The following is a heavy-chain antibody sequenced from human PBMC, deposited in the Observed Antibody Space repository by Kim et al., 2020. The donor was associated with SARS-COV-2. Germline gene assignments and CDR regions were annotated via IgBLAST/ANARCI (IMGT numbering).Heavy chain of an antibody. CDR1: GYSFSTNW. D-gene: IGHD1-20*01. J-gene: IGHJ1*01. CDR3: ARHDNWKYYLNP. Sequence: GESLKISCRGSGYSFSTNWIAWVRQMPGKGLEWMGIIYPADSDTRYNSSFQDEVTISADRSLSTAYLRFSSLKASDTAVYYCARHDNWKYYLNPWGQGTLVTVSS. CDR2: IYPADSDT. V-gene: IGHV5-51*01.